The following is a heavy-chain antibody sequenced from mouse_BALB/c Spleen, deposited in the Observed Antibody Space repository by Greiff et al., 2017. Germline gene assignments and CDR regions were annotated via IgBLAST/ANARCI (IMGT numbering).Heavy chain of an antibody. D-gene: IGHD2-3*01. V-gene: IGHV1-7*01. CDR2: INPSTGYT. CDR1: GYTFTSYW. CDR3: ARGGWLLHFDY. J-gene: IGHJ2*01. Sequence: QVQLKESGAELAKPGASVKMSCKASGYTFTSYWMHWVKQRPGQGLEWIGYINPSTGYTEYNQKFKDKATLTADKSSSTAYMQLSSLTSEDSAVYYCARGGWLLHFDYWGQGTTLTVSS.